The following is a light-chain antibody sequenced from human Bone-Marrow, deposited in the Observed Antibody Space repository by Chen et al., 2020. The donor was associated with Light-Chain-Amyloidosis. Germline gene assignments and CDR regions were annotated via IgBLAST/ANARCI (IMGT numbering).Light chain of an antibody. Sequence: DIQMTQSPSSLPASVGDRVTITCRATQSVGRLLNWYQKKPGRGPTLLIYASSSLHSGVPSRFSGSGSGTEFTLSISSLQPEDFAIYYCQQTYGLPMTVGPGTTVEI. CDR1: QSVGRL. CDR3: QQTYGLPMT. J-gene: IGKJ3*01. V-gene: IGKV1-39*01. CDR2: ASS.